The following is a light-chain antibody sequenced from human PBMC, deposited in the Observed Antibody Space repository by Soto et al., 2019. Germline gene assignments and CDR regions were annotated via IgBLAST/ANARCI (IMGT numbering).Light chain of an antibody. V-gene: IGKV1-39*01. Sequence: DIQMTQSPSSLSASVGDRVTIACRASQNIINFLNWYQQRPGKAPKLLIYAASTLQSGVPSRFNGSVSGTDFTLSISNLQPEDFATYYCQQTYRTPLTFGGGTKVDI. CDR3: QQTYRTPLT. CDR2: AAS. J-gene: IGKJ4*01. CDR1: QNIINF.